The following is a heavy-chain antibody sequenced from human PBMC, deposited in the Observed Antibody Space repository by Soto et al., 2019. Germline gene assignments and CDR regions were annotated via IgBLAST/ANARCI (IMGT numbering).Heavy chain of an antibody. V-gene: IGHV3-30*18. D-gene: IGHD1-26*01. J-gene: IGHJ2*01. CDR2: ISFDGNYK. CDR3: VKDNVHSGSYENWYFDL. Sequence: QVQLVESGGGVVQPGRSLRLSCVGSGFTFSSYGMHWVRQAPGKGLEWLAVISFDGNYKYHADSVQGRFTISRDNSKNTLFLEMSSLRPEDTAVYYCVKDNVHSGSYENWYFDLWGRGTLVTVSS. CDR1: GFTFSSYG.